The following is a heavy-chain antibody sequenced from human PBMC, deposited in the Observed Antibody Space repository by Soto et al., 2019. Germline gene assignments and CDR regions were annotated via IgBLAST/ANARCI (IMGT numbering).Heavy chain of an antibody. D-gene: IGHD6-19*01. V-gene: IGHV1-3*01. CDR1: GYTFTSYA. Sequence: ASVKVSCKASGYTFTSYAMHWVRQAPGQRLEWMGWINAGNGNTKYAQKFQGRVTITRDTSASTAYMELRSLRSDDTAVYYCARDREAVAAPDAFDIWGQGTMVTVS. CDR2: INAGNGNT. CDR3: ARDREAVAAPDAFDI. J-gene: IGHJ3*02.